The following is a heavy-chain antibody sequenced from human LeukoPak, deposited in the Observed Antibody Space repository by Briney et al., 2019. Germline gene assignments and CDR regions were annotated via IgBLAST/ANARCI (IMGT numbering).Heavy chain of an antibody. CDR3: AKDLGRRRIVGAPSAIDY. J-gene: IGHJ4*02. Sequence: PGGSLRLSCAASGFTFSSYGMHWVRQAPGKGLEWVAFIRYDGSNKYYADSVKGRFTISRDNSKNTLYLQMNSLRAEDTAVYYCAKDLGRRRIVGAPSAIDYWGQGTLVTVSS. CDR2: IRYDGSNK. V-gene: IGHV3-30*02. D-gene: IGHD1-26*01. CDR1: GFTFSSYG.